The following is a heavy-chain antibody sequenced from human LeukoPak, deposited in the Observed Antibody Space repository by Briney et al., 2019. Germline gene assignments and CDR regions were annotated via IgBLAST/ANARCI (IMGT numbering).Heavy chain of an antibody. Sequence: ASVKVSCKASGGTFSSYAISWVRQAPGQGLEWMGWINCNSGGTNYAQKFQGRVTMTRDTSITTVYMEFIRLRSDDTAVYYCVRNDFWSGYYDYWGQGTLVTVSS. J-gene: IGHJ4*02. CDR1: GGTFSSYA. V-gene: IGHV1-2*02. D-gene: IGHD3-3*01. CDR2: INCNSGGT. CDR3: VRNDFWSGYYDY.